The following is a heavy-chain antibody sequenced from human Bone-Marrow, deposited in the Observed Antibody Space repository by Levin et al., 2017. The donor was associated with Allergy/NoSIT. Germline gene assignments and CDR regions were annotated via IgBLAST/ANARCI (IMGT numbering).Heavy chain of an antibody. D-gene: IGHD3-9*01. CDR2: IDPDSLGT. V-gene: IGHV1-2*02. J-gene: IGHJ2*01. CDR3: ARDPSYSNILGYFGL. Sequence: GESLKISCQPSGYNFLDSYIHWVRQAAGQGLEWMGWIDPDSLGTYYAQKFQGRVTMTRDTSLSTVYMELSSLRSDDTAVYYCARDPSYSNILGYFGLWGRGTLVTVSS. CDR1: GYNFLDSY.